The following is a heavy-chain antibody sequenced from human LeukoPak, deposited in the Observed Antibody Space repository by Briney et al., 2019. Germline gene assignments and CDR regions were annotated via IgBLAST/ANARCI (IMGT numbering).Heavy chain of an antibody. CDR2: ISYDGSNK. CDR3: ARDSPTFSSNY. J-gene: IGHJ4*02. V-gene: IGHV3-30-3*01. CDR1: GFTFSSYA. Sequence: GGSLRLSCAASGFTFSSYAMHWVRQAPGKGLEWVAVISYDGSNKYYADSVKGRFTISRDNSKNTLYLQMNSLRAEDTAVYYCARDSPTFSSNYWGQGTLVTVSS. D-gene: IGHD3-16*01.